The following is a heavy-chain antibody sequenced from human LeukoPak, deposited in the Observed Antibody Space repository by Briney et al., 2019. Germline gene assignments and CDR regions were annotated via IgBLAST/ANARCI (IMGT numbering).Heavy chain of an antibody. CDR2: ISSSGYTI. CDR3: ARDVSGWYGGFDY. CDR1: GFTFSSFE. Sequence: GGSLRLSCAASGFTFSSFEMNWVRQARGKGLEWVSYISSSGYTIYYADSVKGRLTISKDNAKNSLFLQMNSLRAEDTAVYYCARDVSGWYGGFDYWGQGTLVTVSS. D-gene: IGHD6-13*01. V-gene: IGHV3-48*03. J-gene: IGHJ4*02.